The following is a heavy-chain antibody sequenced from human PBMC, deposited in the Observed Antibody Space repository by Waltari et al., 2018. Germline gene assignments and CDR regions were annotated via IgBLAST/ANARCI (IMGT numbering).Heavy chain of an antibody. CDR1: GGSFSGYY. J-gene: IGHJ2*01. CDR3: ARGKSAAAGHRRRYFDL. D-gene: IGHD6-13*01. Sequence: QVQLQQWGAGLLKPSETLSLTCAVYGGSFSGYYWSWIRQPPGKGLEWIGEINHSGSTNYNPSLKSRVTISVDTSKNQFSLKLSSVTAADTAVYYCARGKSAAAGHRRRYFDLWGRGTLVTVSS. CDR2: INHSGST. V-gene: IGHV4-34*01.